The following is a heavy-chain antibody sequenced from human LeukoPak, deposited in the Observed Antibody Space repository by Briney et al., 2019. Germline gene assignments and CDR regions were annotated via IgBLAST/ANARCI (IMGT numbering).Heavy chain of an antibody. CDR2: IYYSGST. D-gene: IGHD6-13*01. V-gene: IGHV4-39*07. CDR3: ARSIAAAGTPLQSEY. J-gene: IGHJ4*02. CDR1: GGSISSSTYY. Sequence: SETLSLTCTVSGGSISSSTYYWGWIRQPPGKGLEWIGSIYYSGSTYYNPSLKSRVTISVDTSKNQFSLKLSSVTAADTAVYYCARSIAAAGTPLQSEYWGQGTLVTVSS.